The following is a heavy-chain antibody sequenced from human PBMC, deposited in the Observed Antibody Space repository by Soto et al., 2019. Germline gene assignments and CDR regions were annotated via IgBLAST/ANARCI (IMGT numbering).Heavy chain of an antibody. Sequence: PSETLSLTCTVSGGSISSYYWSWIRQPPGKGLELIGYIYYSGSTKYNPSLKSRVTISVDTSKNQFSLKVNSVTAADTAVYYCARGNYYDSSGYFFYGMDVWGRGTTVTV. CDR2: IYYSGST. CDR1: GGSISSYY. CDR3: ARGNYYDSSGYFFYGMDV. D-gene: IGHD3-22*01. V-gene: IGHV4-59*01. J-gene: IGHJ6*02.